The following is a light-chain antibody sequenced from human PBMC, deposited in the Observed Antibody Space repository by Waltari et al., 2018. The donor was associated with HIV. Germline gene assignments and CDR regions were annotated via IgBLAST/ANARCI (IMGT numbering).Light chain of an antibody. CDR1: KNVNRDY. J-gene: IGKJ2*01. V-gene: IGKV3-20*01. CDR2: GTS. Sequence: VLTQSPGSLSLSPGDSVSLSGRASKNVNRDYLAWYQQRRGQPPTLLVSGTSVRAPGVPDRFSGSGSGTVFTLTINRLEPEDFTTYLCQQFDDWEYTFGQGT. CDR3: QQFDDWEYT.